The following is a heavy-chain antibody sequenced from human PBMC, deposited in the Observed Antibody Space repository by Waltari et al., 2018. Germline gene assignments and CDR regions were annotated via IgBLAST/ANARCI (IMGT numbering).Heavy chain of an antibody. CDR3: ARGWDYYDSSKVDP. J-gene: IGHJ5*02. CDR2: ISSSSSYI. D-gene: IGHD3-22*01. Sequence: EVQLVESGGGLVKPGGSLRLSCAASGFTFSSYSMNWVRQAPGKGLEWVSSISSSSSYIYYADSVKGRFTISRDNAKNSLYLQMNSLRAEDTAVYYCARGWDYYDSSKVDPWGQGTLVTVSS. CDR1: GFTFSSYS. V-gene: IGHV3-21*01.